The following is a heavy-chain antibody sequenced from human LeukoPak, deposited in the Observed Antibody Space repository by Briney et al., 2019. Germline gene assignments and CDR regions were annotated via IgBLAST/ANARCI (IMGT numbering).Heavy chain of an antibody. CDR3: ARGRSMVRGVIRSPDY. J-gene: IGHJ4*02. CDR2: MNPNSGNT. CDR1: GYAFTDYY. Sequence: GASVKVSCKASGYAFTDYYIHWLRQATGQGLEWMGWMNPNSGNTGYAQKFQGRVTMTSNTSISTAYMELSSLRSEDTAVYYCARGRSMVRGVIRSPDYWGQGTLVTVSS. D-gene: IGHD3-10*01. V-gene: IGHV1-8*02.